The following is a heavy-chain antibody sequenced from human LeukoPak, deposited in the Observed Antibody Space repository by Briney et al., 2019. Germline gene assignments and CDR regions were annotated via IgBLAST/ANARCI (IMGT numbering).Heavy chain of an antibody. D-gene: IGHD2-21*01. CDR3: YGGDAEN. J-gene: IGHJ1*01. CDR2: INDNGGRT. Sequence: GGSLRLSCSASGFTFSRYAMHWVRQAPGKGLEYVSGINDNGGRTHYGDSVKGRFSISRDNSKNTLHLQMSTLRAEDTALYYCYGGDAENWGQGTLVTVSS. V-gene: IGHV3-64D*09. CDR1: GFTFSRYA.